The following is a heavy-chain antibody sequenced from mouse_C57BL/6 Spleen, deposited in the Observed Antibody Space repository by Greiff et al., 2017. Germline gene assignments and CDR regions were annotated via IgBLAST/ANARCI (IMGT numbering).Heavy chain of an antibody. CDR1: GYTFTSHW. J-gene: IGHJ4*01. Sequence: QVQLQQSGPELVRPGASVKISCTAPGYTFTSHWMQWVRQRPGQGLEWIGEIFPGSGSTYYNEKFKGKATLTVATSSSTAYMQLSSLTSEDSAVYFCTRYSSGYGDYAMDYWGQGTSVTVSS. D-gene: IGHD3-2*02. CDR3: TRYSSGYGDYAMDY. CDR2: IFPGSGST. V-gene: IGHV1-56*01.